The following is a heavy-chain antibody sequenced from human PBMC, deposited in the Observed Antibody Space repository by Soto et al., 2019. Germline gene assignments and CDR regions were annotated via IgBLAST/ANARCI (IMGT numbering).Heavy chain of an antibody. J-gene: IGHJ4*02. V-gene: IGHV1-69*08. Sequence: QVQLVQSGAEVKKPGSSVKVSCKASGGTFSSYAISWVRQAPGQGLEWMGRIIPMIGTAKYTQKFQGRVTITADKSTTTVYMELSSLRSEDTAVYYCCGGDFIEYWGQGTLVTVSS. CDR1: GGTFSSYA. CDR3: CGGDFIEY. D-gene: IGHD2-21*02. CDR2: IIPMIGTA.